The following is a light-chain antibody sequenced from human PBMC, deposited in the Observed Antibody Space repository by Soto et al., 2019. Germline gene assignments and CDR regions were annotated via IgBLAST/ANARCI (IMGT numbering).Light chain of an antibody. Sequence: DIQLTQSPSFLSASVGDRVTITCRASQGISSYLAWYQQKPGKAPKLLIYAASTLQSGVPSRFSGSGSGTEYTLTISSLKPEDLASYYCQQFSFYLPFTFGPGTNSDIK. CDR2: AAS. CDR3: QQFSFYLPFT. V-gene: IGKV1-9*01. CDR1: QGISSY. J-gene: IGKJ3*01.